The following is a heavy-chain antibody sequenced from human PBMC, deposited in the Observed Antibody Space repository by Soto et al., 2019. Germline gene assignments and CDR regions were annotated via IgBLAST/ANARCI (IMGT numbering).Heavy chain of an antibody. J-gene: IGHJ3*02. CDR1: GFTFSSYG. V-gene: IGHV3-33*01. D-gene: IGHD4-17*01. CDR2: IWYDGSNK. CDR3: AREADIDYEGAFDI. Sequence: GGSLRLSCAASGFTFSSYGMHWVRQAPGKGLEWVAVIWYDGSNKYYADSVKGRFTISRDNSKNTLYLQMNSLRAEDTAVYYCAREADIDYEGAFDIWGQGTMVTVSS.